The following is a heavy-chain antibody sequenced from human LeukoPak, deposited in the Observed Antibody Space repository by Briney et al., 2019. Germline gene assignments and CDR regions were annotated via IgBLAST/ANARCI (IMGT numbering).Heavy chain of an antibody. Sequence: PGGSLRLSCAASGFTSSSYGMHWVRQAPGKGLEWVAFIRYDGGNKYYADSVKGRFTISRDNSKNTLYLQMNSLRAEDTAVYYCAKDRIAVAGPPYYFDYWGQGTLVTVSS. CDR3: AKDRIAVAGPPYYFDY. CDR1: GFTSSSYG. J-gene: IGHJ4*01. D-gene: IGHD6-19*01. V-gene: IGHV3-30*02. CDR2: IRYDGGNK.